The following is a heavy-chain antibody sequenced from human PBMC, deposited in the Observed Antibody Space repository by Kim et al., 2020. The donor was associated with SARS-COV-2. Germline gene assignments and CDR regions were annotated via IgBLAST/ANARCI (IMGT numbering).Heavy chain of an antibody. CDR1: GGSFSGYYY. CDR2: INHSGST. V-gene: IGHV4-34*01. J-gene: IGHJ6*01. Sequence: SETLSLTCAVYGGSFSGYYYCSWIRQPPGKGLEWIGEINHSGSTNYNPSLKSRVTISVDTSKNQFSLKLTSVTAEDTAVYYCASGNYSSSFYPHFYYYY. D-gene: IGHD6-13*01. CDR3: ASGNYSSSFYPHFYYYY.